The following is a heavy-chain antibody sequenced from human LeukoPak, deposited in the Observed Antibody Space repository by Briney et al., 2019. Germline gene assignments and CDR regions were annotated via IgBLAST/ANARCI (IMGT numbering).Heavy chain of an antibody. Sequence: SETLSLTCAVYGGSFSGYYWSWIRQPPGKGLEWIGEINHSGSTNYNPSLKSRVTISVDTSKNQFSLKLSSVTAADTAVYYCARGNFGSGSYQVSWGQGTLVTVSS. CDR1: GGSFSGYY. D-gene: IGHD3-10*01. V-gene: IGHV4-34*01. CDR2: INHSGST. CDR3: ARGNFGSGSYQVS. J-gene: IGHJ4*02.